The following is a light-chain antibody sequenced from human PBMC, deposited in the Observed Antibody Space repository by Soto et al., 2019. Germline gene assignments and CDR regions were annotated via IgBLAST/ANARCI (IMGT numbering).Light chain of an antibody. CDR3: CSSGGSPRYV. CDR1: SSDFGSYEF. CDR2: EVN. J-gene: IGLJ1*01. Sequence: QSALTQPASVSGSPGQSITISCTGTSSDFGSYEFVPWYQQHPGKVPTLIIFEVNKRPSGVSNRFSGSKSGNTASLTISGLKVEDEAAYYCCSSGGSPRYVFGTGTKVTVL. V-gene: IGLV2-23*02.